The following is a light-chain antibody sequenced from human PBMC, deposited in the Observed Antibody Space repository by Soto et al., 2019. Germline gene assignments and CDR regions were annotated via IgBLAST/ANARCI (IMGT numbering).Light chain of an antibody. CDR1: QAVPNN. CDR3: QQVKTYPRT. CDR2: EES. J-gene: IGKJ4*01. Sequence: DIHLTQSPSFLSASVGDRVTITCRPSQAVPNNMAWYQQKPGKPPKLLIYEESTLHSGVPSRFSGRKSRTQFTLTIDSLQPEDFATYYCQQVKTYPRTFGGGTKVVIK. V-gene: IGKV1-9*01.